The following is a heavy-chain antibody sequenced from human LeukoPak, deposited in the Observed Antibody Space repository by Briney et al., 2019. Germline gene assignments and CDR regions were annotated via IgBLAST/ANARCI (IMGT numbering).Heavy chain of an antibody. J-gene: IGHJ5*02. D-gene: IGHD1-20*01. CDR1: GYTFTAYY. CDR2: IDPNSGAT. Sequence: ASARVSCKASGYTFTAYYMHRVRQAPGQGLEWMGWIDPNSGATDSAQKFQGRVTVTRDTSINTVYMKLSRLTSDDTAVYYCARGRASLTAWFVPWGQGTLVTVSS. CDR3: ARGRASLTAWFVP. V-gene: IGHV1-2*02.